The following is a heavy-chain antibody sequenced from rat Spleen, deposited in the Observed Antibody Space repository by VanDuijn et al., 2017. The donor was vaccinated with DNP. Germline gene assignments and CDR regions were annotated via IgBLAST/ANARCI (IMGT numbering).Heavy chain of an antibody. J-gene: IGHJ3*01. D-gene: IGHD1-11*01. V-gene: IGHV5-31*01. CDR1: GFTFSYYW. CDR2: ITGGSGTT. CDR3: ATGVYGGYEDWFAY. Sequence: EVQLVESGGDLVQPGRSLKLSCVASGFTFSYYWMAWIRQVPGKGLEWIASITGGSGTTSYPDAVKGRFMISRDNARSILYLQMDSLGSEDTATYYCATGVYGGYEDWFAYWGQGTLVTVSS.